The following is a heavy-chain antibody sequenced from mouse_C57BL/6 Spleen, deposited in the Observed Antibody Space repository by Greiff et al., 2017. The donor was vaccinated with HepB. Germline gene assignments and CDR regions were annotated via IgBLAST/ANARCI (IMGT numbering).Heavy chain of an antibody. Sequence: VQLQQPGAELVKPGASVKLSCKASGYTFTSYWMHWVKQRPGQGLEWIGMIHPNSGSTNYNEKFKSKATLTVDKSSSTAYMQLSSLTSEDSAVYYCASPRDYGSSYVDWGQGTTLTVSS. D-gene: IGHD1-1*01. CDR2: IHPNSGST. J-gene: IGHJ2*01. CDR1: GYTFTSYW. V-gene: IGHV1-64*01. CDR3: ASPRDYGSSYVD.